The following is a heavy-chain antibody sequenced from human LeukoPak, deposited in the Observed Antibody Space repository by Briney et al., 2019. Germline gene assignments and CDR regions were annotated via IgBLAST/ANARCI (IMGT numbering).Heavy chain of an antibody. D-gene: IGHD3-3*01. V-gene: IGHV4-39*01. CDR3: ARHDYDFWSGYYRPFDY. CDR1: GGSISSSSYY. CDR2: IYYSGST. J-gene: IGHJ4*02. Sequence: SETLSLTCTVSGGSISSSSYYWGWIRQPPGKGLEWIGSIYYSGSTYYNPSLKSRVTISVDTSKNQFSLKLSSVTAADTAVYCCARHDYDFWSGYYRPFDYWGQGTLVTVSS.